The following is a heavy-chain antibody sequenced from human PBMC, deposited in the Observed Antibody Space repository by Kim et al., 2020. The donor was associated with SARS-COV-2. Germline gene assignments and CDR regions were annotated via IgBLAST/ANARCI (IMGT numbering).Heavy chain of an antibody. CDR3: ARHNRAAVGATPDYYGMDV. V-gene: IGHV5-51*01. CDR1: GYSFTSYW. Sequence: GESLKISCKGSGYSFTSYWIGWVRQMPGKGLEWMGIIYPGDSDTRYSPSFQGQVTISADKSISTAYLQWSSLKASDTAMYYCARHNRAAVGATPDYYGMDVWGQGTTVTVSS. J-gene: IGHJ6*02. D-gene: IGHD1-26*01. CDR2: IYPGDSDT.